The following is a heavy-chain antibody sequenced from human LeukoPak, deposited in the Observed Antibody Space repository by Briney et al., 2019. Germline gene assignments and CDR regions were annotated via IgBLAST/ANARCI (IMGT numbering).Heavy chain of an antibody. CDR1: GFTFSSYE. Sequence: GGSLRLSCAASGFTFSSYEMNWVRQAPGKRLEWVSYISSSGSTIYYADSVKGRFTISRDNAKNSLYLQMNSLRAEDTAVYYCAVLDGGTFDYWGQGTLVTVSS. CDR2: ISSSGSTI. V-gene: IGHV3-48*03. CDR3: AVLDGGTFDY. D-gene: IGHD1-1*01. J-gene: IGHJ4*02.